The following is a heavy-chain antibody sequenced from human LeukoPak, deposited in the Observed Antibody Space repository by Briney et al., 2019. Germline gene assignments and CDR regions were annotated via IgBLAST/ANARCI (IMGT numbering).Heavy chain of an antibody. CDR1: GFTFSSYA. V-gene: IGHV3-64D*06. J-gene: IGHJ4*02. CDR2: ISSNGGST. D-gene: IGHD3-9*01. CDR3: VKGGMLTGYYDFDY. Sequence: GGSLRLSCSASGFTFSSYAMRWVRQAPGKGLEYVSAISSNGGSTYYADSVEGRFTISRDNSKNTLYLQMSSLRAEDTAVYYCVKGGMLTGYYDFDYWGQGTLVTVSS.